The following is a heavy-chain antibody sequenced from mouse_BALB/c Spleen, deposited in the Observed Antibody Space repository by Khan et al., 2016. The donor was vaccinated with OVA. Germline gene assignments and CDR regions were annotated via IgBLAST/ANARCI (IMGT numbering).Heavy chain of an antibody. CDR2: ISSGGDYI. CDR1: GFTFSSYS. CDR3: ASHLTGSFAY. V-gene: IGHV5-6*01. Sequence: EVQLLETGGDLVKPGGSLKLSCAASGFTFSSYSMSWVRQTPDKRLEWVATISSGGDYIYYLDSVKGRFTISRDNAKNTLYLQMSSLKSEDTAMYYCASHLTGSFAYWGQGTLVTVSA. J-gene: IGHJ3*01. D-gene: IGHD4-1*01.